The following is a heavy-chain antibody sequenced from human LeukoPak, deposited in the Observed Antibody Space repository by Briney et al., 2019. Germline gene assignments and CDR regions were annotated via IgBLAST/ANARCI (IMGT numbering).Heavy chain of an antibody. J-gene: IGHJ4*02. Sequence: SETLSLTCTVSGGSISSYYWSWIRQPAGKGLEWIGRIYTSGSTNYNPSLKSRVTMSVDTSKNQFSLKLSSVTAADTAVYYCARAGYYYDSSGYYWPPDYWGQGTLVTVSS. CDR1: GGSISSYY. D-gene: IGHD3-22*01. V-gene: IGHV4-4*07. CDR2: IYTSGST. CDR3: ARAGYYYDSSGYYWPPDY.